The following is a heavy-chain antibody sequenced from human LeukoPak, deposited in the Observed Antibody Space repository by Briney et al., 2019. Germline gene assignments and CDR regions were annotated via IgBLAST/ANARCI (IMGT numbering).Heavy chain of an antibody. CDR3: ARSGSCSGGSCYRNYYYYMDV. V-gene: IGHV4-34*01. CDR2: INHSGST. CDR1: GGSFSGYY. J-gene: IGHJ6*03. D-gene: IGHD2-15*01. Sequence: KPSETLSLTCAVYGGSFSGYYWSWIRQPPGKGLEWIGEINHSGSTNYNPSLNSRVTISVDTSKNQFSLKLSSVTAADTAVYYCARSGSCSGGSCYRNYYYYMDVWGKGTTVTVSS.